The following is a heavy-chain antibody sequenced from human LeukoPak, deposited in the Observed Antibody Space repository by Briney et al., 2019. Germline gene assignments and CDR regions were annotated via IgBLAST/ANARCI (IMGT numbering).Heavy chain of an antibody. V-gene: IGHV1-8*01. D-gene: IGHD2-15*01. CDR3: ARVSLGYCSGGTCYFQDH. Sequence: ASVKVSCKASGYTFTNYDINWVRRATGQGLDWMGWMNPNSGNTGYAQKFQGRVTMTRSTSISTAYMELSSLTSEDTAVYYCARVSLGYCSGGTCYFQDHWGQGTLVTASS. CDR1: GYTFTNYD. J-gene: IGHJ4*02. CDR2: MNPNSGNT.